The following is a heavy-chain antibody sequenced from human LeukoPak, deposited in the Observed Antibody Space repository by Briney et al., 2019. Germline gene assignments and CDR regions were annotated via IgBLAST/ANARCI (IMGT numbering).Heavy chain of an antibody. CDR3: ARSGSGRGYSYGYAFPKRGAFDY. V-gene: IGHV4-34*01. CDR2: INHSGST. CDR1: GGSFSGYY. Sequence: SETLSLTCAVYGGSFSGYYWSWIRQPPGKGLEWIGEINHSGSTNYNPSLKSRVTISVDTSKNQFSLKLSSVTAADTAVYYCARSGSGRGYSYGYAFPKRGAFDYWGQGTLVTVSS. D-gene: IGHD5-18*01. J-gene: IGHJ4*02.